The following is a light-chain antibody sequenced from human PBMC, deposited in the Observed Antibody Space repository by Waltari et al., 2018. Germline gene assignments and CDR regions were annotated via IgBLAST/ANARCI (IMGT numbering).Light chain of an antibody. CDR2: SAS. V-gene: IGKV1-27*01. Sequence: DIQMTRSPSSLSASVGDTVTITCRASQTFSSSLAWYQQKPGKAPKLLIYSASSLQSGVPSRFSGSKSGTDFTLTISSLQPEDIASYYCQQYYSYPLTFGGGTKVEIK. J-gene: IGKJ4*01. CDR3: QQYYSYPLT. CDR1: QTFSSS.